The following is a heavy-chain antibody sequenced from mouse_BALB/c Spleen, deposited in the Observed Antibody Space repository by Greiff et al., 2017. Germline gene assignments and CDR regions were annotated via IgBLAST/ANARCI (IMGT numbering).Heavy chain of an antibody. CDR3: ARALPFAY. V-gene: IGHV2-9*02. D-gene: IGHD5-5*01. J-gene: IGHJ3*01. CDR2: IWAGGST. Sequence: VQVVESGPGLVAPSQSLSITCTVSGFSLTSYGVHWVRQPPGKGLEWLGVIWAGGSTNYNSALMSRLSISKDNSKSQVFLKMNSLQTDDTAMYYCARALPFAYWGQGTLVTVSA. CDR1: GFSLTSYG.